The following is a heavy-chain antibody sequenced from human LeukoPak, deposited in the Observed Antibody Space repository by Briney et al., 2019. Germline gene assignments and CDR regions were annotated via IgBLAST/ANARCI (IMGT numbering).Heavy chain of an antibody. J-gene: IGHJ4*02. Sequence: GGSLRLSCAASGFTFSSYAMSWVRQAPGKGPEWVSGFCGSGDTTYYADSVKGRFTISRDNSKNTLYLQMNSLRTEDTAIYYCAKGVTSSCYSPVGWWGQGALVTVSS. D-gene: IGHD2-2*02. CDR1: GFTFSSYA. CDR3: AKGVTSSCYSPVGW. V-gene: IGHV3-23*01. CDR2: FCGSGDTT.